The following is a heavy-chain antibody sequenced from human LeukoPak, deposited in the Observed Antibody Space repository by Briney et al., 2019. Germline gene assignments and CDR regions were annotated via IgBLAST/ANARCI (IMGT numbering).Heavy chain of an antibody. J-gene: IGHJ6*02. CDR1: GGSFSGYY. D-gene: IGHD3-10*01. CDR2: INHSGST. Sequence: SETLSLTCAVYGGSFSGYYWSWTRQPPGKGLEWIGEINHSGSTNYNPSLKSRVTISVDTSKNQFSLKLSSVTAADTAVYYCARVPLYGSGSTYYYYYGMDVWGQGTTVTVSS. V-gene: IGHV4-34*01. CDR3: ARVPLYGSGSTYYYYYGMDV.